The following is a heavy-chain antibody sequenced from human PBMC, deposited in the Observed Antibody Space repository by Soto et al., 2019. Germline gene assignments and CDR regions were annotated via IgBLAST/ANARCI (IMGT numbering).Heavy chain of an antibody. CDR3: AREVLGPYDFWSGYYESGYGMDV. D-gene: IGHD3-3*01. V-gene: IGHV4-59*01. J-gene: IGHJ6*02. Sequence: SETLSLTCTVSGGSISSYYWSWIRRPPGKGLEWIGYIYYSGSTNYNPSLKSRVTISVDTSKNQFSLKLSSVTAADTAVYYCAREVLGPYDFWSGYYESGYGMDVWGQGTTVTVSS. CDR1: GGSISSYY. CDR2: IYYSGST.